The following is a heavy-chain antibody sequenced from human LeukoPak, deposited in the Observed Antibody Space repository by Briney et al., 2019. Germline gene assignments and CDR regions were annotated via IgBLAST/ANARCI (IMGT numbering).Heavy chain of an antibody. V-gene: IGHV1-2*02. CDR1: GYTFTDYY. D-gene: IGHD6-13*01. J-gene: IGHJ5*02. CDR3: ARDGGSSWYLGLP. Sequence: PWASVKVSCKASGYTFTDYYIHWVRQAPGQGLEWMGWINPNSGGTNYPQKFQGRVTVTRDTSISTAHMKLSRLRSDDTAVYYCARDGGSSWYLGLPWGQGTLVTVSS. CDR2: INPNSGGT.